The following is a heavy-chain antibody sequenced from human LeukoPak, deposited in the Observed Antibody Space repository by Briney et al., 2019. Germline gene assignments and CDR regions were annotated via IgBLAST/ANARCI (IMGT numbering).Heavy chain of an antibody. CDR2: FYYGGST. D-gene: IGHD6-13*01. CDR1: GGSISSEKYY. J-gene: IGHJ4*02. CDR3: GSSHSSSWYDY. Sequence: SETLSLTCTVSGGSISSEKYYWGWIRQPPGKGLEWIGSFYYGGSTYHNPSLRGRMIISLDTSKNQFSLKLNFVTAADTAVYYCGSSHSSSWYDYWGQGALVTVSS. V-gene: IGHV4-39*07.